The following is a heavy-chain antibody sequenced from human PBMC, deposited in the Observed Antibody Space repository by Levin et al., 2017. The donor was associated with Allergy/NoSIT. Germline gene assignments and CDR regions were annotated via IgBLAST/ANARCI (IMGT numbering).Heavy chain of an antibody. V-gene: IGHV5-51*01. CDR1: GYSFTSYW. CDR2: IYPGDSDI. Sequence: GESLKISCKGSGYSFTSYWIGWVRQMPGKGLEWMGIIYPGDSDIRYSPSFQGQVTISADNSIRTAYLQWNSLKASDTAMYYCARSRVIDVVAPANFDYWGQGTLVTVSS. D-gene: IGHD5-12*01. J-gene: IGHJ4*02. CDR3: ARSRVIDVVAPANFDY.